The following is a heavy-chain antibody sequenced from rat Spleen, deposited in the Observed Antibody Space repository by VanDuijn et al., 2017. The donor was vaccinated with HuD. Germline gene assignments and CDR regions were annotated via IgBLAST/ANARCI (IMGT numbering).Heavy chain of an antibody. J-gene: IGHJ2*01. CDR1: GFTFSNYD. CDR2: ISYGDSSGHSST. D-gene: IGHD1-1*01. Sequence: EVQLVESGGGLVQPGRSLKLSCAASGFTFSNYDMAWVRQAPTKGLEWVATISYGDSSGHSSTYYRDSVKGRFTITRDNAKSSLYLQMNSLRSEDTAIYYCATTPLYYSGDPYYFDYWGQGVMVTVSS. CDR3: ATTPLYYSGDPYYFDY. V-gene: IGHV5-29*01.